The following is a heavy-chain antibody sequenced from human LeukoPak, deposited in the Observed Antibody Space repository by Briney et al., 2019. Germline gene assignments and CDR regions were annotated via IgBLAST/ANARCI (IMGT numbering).Heavy chain of an antibody. CDR2: ISAYNGNT. V-gene: IGHV1-18*01. CDR1: GYTFTSYG. CDR3: ARDRSSSSWYLFDY. J-gene: IGHJ4*02. D-gene: IGHD6-13*01. Sequence: GASVKVSCKASGYTFTSYGISWVRQAPGQGLEWMGWISAYNGNTNYAQKLQGRVTMTTDTSTSTAYMELRSLRSDDTAVYHCARDRSSSSWYLFDYWGQGTLVTVSS.